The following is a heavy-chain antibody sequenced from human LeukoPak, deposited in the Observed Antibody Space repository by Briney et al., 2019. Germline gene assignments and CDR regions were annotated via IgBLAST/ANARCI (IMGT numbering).Heavy chain of an antibody. CDR3: AQWSRYFDY. D-gene: IGHD1-26*01. CDR2: ISGSGYST. V-gene: IGHV3-23*01. Sequence: GGSLRLSCEASGVTLRTYAMTWVRQAPGKGLEWVSAISGSGYSTYYADSVKGRFTISRDNSKNTLYLQMNSLRAEDTALYFCAQWSRYFDYWGQGTLVTVSS. CDR1: GVTLRTYA. J-gene: IGHJ4*02.